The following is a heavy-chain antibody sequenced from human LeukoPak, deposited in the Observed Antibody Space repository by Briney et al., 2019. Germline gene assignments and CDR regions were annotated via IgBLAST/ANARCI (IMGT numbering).Heavy chain of an antibody. J-gene: IGHJ4*02. CDR1: GFTFSSYW. D-gene: IGHD6-13*01. CDR3: AREPIAAAGILYDY. CDR2: IKQDGSEK. Sequence: PGGSLRLSCAASGFTFSSYWMSWVRQAPGKGLEWVANIKQDGSEKYYVDSVKGRFTISRDNAKNSLYLQMNSLGAEDTAVYYCAREPIAAAGILYDYWGQGTLVTVSS. V-gene: IGHV3-7*01.